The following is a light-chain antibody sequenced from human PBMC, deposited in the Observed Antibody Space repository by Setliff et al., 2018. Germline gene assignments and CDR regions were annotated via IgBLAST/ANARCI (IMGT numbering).Light chain of an antibody. J-gene: IGLJ1*01. CDR1: GSDVGAYKF. Sequence: QSVLTQPASVSGSPGQSIAVSCTGSGSDVGAYKFVSWYQQRPGKAPRLMIYDVSNRPSGVSDRFSGSKSGNTASLTISGLQAEDEADYYCCSYTGTSTPYVFGTGTKVTV. CDR2: DVS. V-gene: IGLV2-14*01. CDR3: CSYTGTSTPYV.